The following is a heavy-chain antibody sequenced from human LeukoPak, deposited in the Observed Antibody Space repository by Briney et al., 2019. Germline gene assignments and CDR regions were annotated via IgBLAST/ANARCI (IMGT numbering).Heavy chain of an antibody. CDR1: GFTFSNFG. CDR3: ARLQYTSTSSAAIN. Sequence: GGSLRLSCAASGFTFSNFGMSWVRQAPGTGLEGVSTITGSGGTTYYAESVRGRFTISRDNSKNTLYLQMNTPRADDTAVYYCARLQYTSTSSAAINWGQGTLVTVSS. D-gene: IGHD6-13*01. V-gene: IGHV3-23*01. J-gene: IGHJ1*01. CDR2: ITGSGGTT.